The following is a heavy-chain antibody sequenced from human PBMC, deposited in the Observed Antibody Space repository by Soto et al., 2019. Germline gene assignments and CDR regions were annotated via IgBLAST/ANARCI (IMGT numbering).Heavy chain of an antibody. CDR2: IYHSGST. Sequence: SLTCAVSSGSISSSNWWSWVRQPPGKGLEWIGEIYHSGSTNYNPSLKSRVTISVDKSKNQFSLKLSSVTAADTAVYYCARDKEYSSSLRYMDVWGKGTTVTVSS. CDR3: ARDKEYSSSLRYMDV. D-gene: IGHD6-6*01. CDR1: SGSISSSNW. V-gene: IGHV4-4*02. J-gene: IGHJ6*03.